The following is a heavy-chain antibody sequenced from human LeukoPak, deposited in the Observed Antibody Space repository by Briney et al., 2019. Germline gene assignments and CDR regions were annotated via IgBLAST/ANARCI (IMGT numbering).Heavy chain of an antibody. Sequence: GGSLRLSCAASGFTFSSDAMTWVRQAPGKGLEWVSSISGRGESTSYADSVKGRFTISRDNSKNTLFLQMNSLRAEDTALYYCAKPMYYYGSGSPYNWFDPWGQGTLVTVSS. V-gene: IGHV3-23*01. CDR1: GFTFSSDA. J-gene: IGHJ5*02. D-gene: IGHD3-10*01. CDR2: ISGRGEST. CDR3: AKPMYYYGSGSPYNWFDP.